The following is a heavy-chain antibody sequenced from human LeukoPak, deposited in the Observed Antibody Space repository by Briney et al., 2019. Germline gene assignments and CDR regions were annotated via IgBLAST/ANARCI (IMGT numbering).Heavy chain of an antibody. J-gene: IGHJ4*02. Sequence: ASVKVSCKASGGTFSSYAISWVRQAPGQGLEWMGRIIPILGIANYAQKFQGRVTITADKSTSTAYMELSSLRSEDTAVYYCARGADYGSGSYSGYWGQGTLVTVSS. CDR1: GGTFSSYA. CDR2: IIPILGIA. V-gene: IGHV1-69*04. D-gene: IGHD3-10*01. CDR3: ARGADYGSGSYSGY.